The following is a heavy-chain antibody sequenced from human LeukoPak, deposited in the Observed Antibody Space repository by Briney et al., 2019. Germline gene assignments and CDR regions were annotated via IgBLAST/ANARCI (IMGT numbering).Heavy chain of an antibody. CDR2: IYYSGST. CDR3: ARRDSGGGSYYFDY. J-gene: IGHJ4*02. CDR1: GGSISSYY. V-gene: IGHV4-59*08. Sequence: SETLSLTCTVSGGSISSYYWSWIRQPPGKGLEWIGYIYYSGSTNYNPSLKSRVTISVDTSKNQFSLKLSSVTAADTAVYYCARRDSGGGSYYFDYWGQGTLVTVSS. D-gene: IGHD6-19*01.